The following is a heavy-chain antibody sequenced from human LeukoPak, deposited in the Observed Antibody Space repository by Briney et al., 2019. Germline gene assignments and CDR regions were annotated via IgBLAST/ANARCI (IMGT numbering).Heavy chain of an antibody. Sequence: GGSLRLSCAASGFSFSNYGMHWVRQAPGKGLEWVAVISEDGKNKYYVDSVKGRFTISRDNSSNTVHLQMNSLTREDTAEYFCAKDRATTASGTFDHWGQGTLVTVSS. CDR2: ISEDGKNK. D-gene: IGHD6-13*01. CDR1: GFSFSNYG. V-gene: IGHV3-30*18. J-gene: IGHJ4*02. CDR3: AKDRATTASGTFDH.